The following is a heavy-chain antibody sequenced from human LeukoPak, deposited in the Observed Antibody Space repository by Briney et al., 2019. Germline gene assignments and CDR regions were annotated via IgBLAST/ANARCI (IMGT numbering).Heavy chain of an antibody. J-gene: IGHJ3*02. CDR1: GFTFNDYN. CDR2: ISSGM. CDR3: ARRIGGAHSQSHTFDI. V-gene: IGHV3-11*01. Sequence: PGGSLRLSCAASGFTFNDYNMGWVRQAPGKGLEWVAYISSGMYYADSVKGRFTISRDNAKNSLYLQMNSLRADDAAVYYCARRIGGAHSQSHTFDIWGQGTMVTASS. D-gene: IGHD3-16*01.